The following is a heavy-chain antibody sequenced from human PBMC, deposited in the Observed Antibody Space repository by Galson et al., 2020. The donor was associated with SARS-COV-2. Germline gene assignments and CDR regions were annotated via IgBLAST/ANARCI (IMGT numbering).Heavy chain of an antibody. J-gene: IGHJ4*02. V-gene: IGHV4-61*02. D-gene: IGHD3-10*01. CDR2: IDTSGSA. CDR3: ARDALYYFGSGSYLDY. Sequence: SQTLSLTCTVSGGSISSGSYYWSWIRQPAGKGLEWIGRIDTSGSANYNPSFKSRVTISGDASKNQFSLKLSSVTAADTAVYYCARDALYYFGSGSYLDYWGQGTLVSVSS. CDR1: GGSISSGSYY.